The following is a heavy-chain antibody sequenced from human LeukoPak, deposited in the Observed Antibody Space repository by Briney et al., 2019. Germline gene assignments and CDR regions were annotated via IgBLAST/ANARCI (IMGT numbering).Heavy chain of an antibody. V-gene: IGHV1-46*02. CDR3: ARDHRRENYQLIPRADFHFDY. CDR1: GYTFDIYY. D-gene: IGHD2-2*01. J-gene: IGHJ4*02. Sequence: ASVKVSCKASGYTFDIYYSHWVRQARGQGLEWMGIINPSGGSTTYAQNFQGRVTMTRDTSTSTVYMELSSLRSEDTAVYYCARDHRRENYQLIPRADFHFDYWGKGTLVTVSS. CDR2: INPSGGST.